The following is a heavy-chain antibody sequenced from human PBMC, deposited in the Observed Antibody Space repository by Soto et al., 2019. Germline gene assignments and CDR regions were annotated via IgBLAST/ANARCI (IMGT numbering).Heavy chain of an antibody. J-gene: IGHJ4*02. CDR2: IYTSGST. CDR3: SRGTWMDSNRHFDY. D-gene: IGHD5-12*01. CDR1: GGSISSYY. Sequence: SETLSLTCSVSGGSISSYYWSWIRQPAGKGLEWVGRIYTSGSTNYNHSLKSRGTLSVDTAKNKCSLKFSCVTAADTAVYYGSRGTWMDSNRHFDYWGQGTLVTVSS. V-gene: IGHV4-4*07.